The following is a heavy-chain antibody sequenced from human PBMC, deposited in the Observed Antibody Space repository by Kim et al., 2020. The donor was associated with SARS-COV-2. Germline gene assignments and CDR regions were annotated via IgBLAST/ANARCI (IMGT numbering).Heavy chain of an antibody. CDR1: GGSISSGGYY. CDR3: ARDRKRDDSSGYYYVHAFDI. CDR2: IYYSGST. D-gene: IGHD3-22*01. J-gene: IGHJ3*02. V-gene: IGHV4-31*03. Sequence: SETLSLTCTVSGGSISSGGYYWSWIHQHPGKGLEWIGYIYYSGSTYYNPSLKSRVTISVDTSKNQFSLKLSSVTAADTAVYYCARDRKRDDSSGYYYVHAFDIWGQGTMVTVSS.